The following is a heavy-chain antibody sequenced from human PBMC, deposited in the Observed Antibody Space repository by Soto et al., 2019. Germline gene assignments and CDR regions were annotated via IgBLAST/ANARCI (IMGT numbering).Heavy chain of an antibody. CDR3: ARGQLREPLAEYFQH. CDR1: GGTFSSYT. D-gene: IGHD1-26*01. CDR2: IIPILGIA. V-gene: IGHV1-69*02. J-gene: IGHJ1*01. Sequence: SVKVSCKASGGTFSSYTISWVRQAPGQGLEWMGRIIPILGIANYAQKFQGRVTITADKSTSTAYMELSSLRSEDTAVYYCARGQLREPLAEYFQHWGQGTLVTVPQ.